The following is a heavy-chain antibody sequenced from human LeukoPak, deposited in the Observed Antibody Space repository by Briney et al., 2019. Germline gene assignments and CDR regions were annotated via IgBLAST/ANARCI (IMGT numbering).Heavy chain of an antibody. Sequence: ASVKVSCKASGYTFTSYGISWVRQAPGQGLEWMGWISAYNGNTNYAQKLQGRVTMTTDTSTSTAYMELRSLRSEDTAVYYCARGSRGRGSSRFDPWGQGTLVTVSS. V-gene: IGHV1-18*01. D-gene: IGHD3-16*01. CDR2: ISAYNGNT. J-gene: IGHJ5*02. CDR3: ARGSRGRGSSRFDP. CDR1: GYTFTSYG.